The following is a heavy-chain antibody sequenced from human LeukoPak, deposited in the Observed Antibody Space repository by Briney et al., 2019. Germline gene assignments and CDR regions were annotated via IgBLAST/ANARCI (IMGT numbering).Heavy chain of an antibody. V-gene: IGHV1-69*06. D-gene: IGHD3-22*01. J-gene: IGHJ4*02. Sequence: SVKVSCKASGGTFSSYAISWVRQAPGQGLEWMGRIIPIFGTANYAQKFQGRVTITADKSTSTAYMELSSLRSEDTAVYYCARLSDYYDSSGYYPQFDYWGQGTLVTVSS. CDR3: ARLSDYYDSSGYYPQFDY. CDR1: GGTFSSYA. CDR2: IIPIFGTA.